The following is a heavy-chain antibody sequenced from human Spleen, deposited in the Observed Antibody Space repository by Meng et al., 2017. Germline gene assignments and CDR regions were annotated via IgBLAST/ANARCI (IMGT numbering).Heavy chain of an antibody. CDR1: GFTFSSYW. V-gene: IGHV3-74*01. J-gene: IGHJ4*02. D-gene: IGHD3-10*01. Sequence: EVQLVESGGHVVQPGGSLRLPFAASGFTFSSYWMHWVRQAPGKGLVWVSRIKSDGSMTNYADSVKGRFTISRDNAKNTLYLQMNSLTTEDTAVYYCATGRGSSYSDYWGQGTLVTVSS. CDR2: IKSDGSMT. CDR3: ATGRGSSYSDY.